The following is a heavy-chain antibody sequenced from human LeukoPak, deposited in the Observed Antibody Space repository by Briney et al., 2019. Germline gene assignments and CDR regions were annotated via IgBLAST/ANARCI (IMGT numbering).Heavy chain of an antibody. Sequence: PSETLSLTCTVSGGSISSYYWSWLRQPAGKGLEWIGRIYTSGSTNYNPSLKSRVTMSVDTSKNQFSLKLSSVTAADTAIYYCARLGFGDLLSHYYYYIDVWGKGTTVTVSS. J-gene: IGHJ6*03. CDR1: GGSISSYY. D-gene: IGHD3-10*01. CDR3: ARLGFGDLLSHYYYYIDV. CDR2: IYTSGST. V-gene: IGHV4-4*07.